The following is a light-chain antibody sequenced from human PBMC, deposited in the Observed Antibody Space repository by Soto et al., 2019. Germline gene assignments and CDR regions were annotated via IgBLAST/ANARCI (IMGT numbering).Light chain of an antibody. CDR1: QSVSSN. CDR3: QEYNNWPRT. J-gene: IGKJ1*01. V-gene: IGKV3-15*01. Sequence: EIVMTQSPATLSVSPGERATLSCRASQSVSSNLAWYQQKPGQAPRLLIYGASTRATGIPARFSGSGSWTEFTLPISSLQSEDLAVYYCQEYNNWPRTFGQGTKVEIK. CDR2: GAS.